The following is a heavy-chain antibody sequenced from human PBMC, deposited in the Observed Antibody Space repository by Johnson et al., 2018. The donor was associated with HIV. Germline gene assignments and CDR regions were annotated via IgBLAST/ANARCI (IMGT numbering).Heavy chain of an antibody. Sequence: QVQLVESGGGVVQPGGSLRLSCVASGFIFSSSGMHWVRQAPGKGLEWVAFIQYDGSSTYYADSVKGRFTISRDNAKNTMFVQMNSLRAEDTAVYYCARSGPNWAFDFWGQGTMVTVSS. CDR3: ARSGPNWAFDF. V-gene: IGHV3-30*02. CDR2: IQYDGSST. D-gene: IGHD1-1*01. J-gene: IGHJ3*01. CDR1: GFIFSSSG.